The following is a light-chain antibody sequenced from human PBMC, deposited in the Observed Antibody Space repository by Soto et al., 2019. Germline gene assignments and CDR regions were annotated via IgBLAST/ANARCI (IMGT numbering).Light chain of an antibody. CDR3: SSYSDSSTLIL. Sequence: QPVLTQPASVSGSPGQSITVSCTGTSSDLGSYNLVSWYQQHPGNAPKLLLYEVNNRPSGASNRFSGSKSGITAYLTISGLQAEDDADYFCSSYSDSSTLILFGTGTKLTVL. CDR1: SSDLGSYNL. J-gene: IGLJ1*01. V-gene: IGLV2-14*02. CDR2: EVN.